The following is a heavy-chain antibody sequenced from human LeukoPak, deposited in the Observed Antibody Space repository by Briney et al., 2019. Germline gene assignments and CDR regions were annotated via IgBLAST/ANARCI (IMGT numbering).Heavy chain of an antibody. CDR3: ARFGSTPGP. CDR1: GGSFSGYY. J-gene: IGHJ4*02. CDR2: INHSGST. Sequence: SETLSLTCAVYGGSFSGYYWSWIRQPPGKGLEWIGEINHSGSTNYNPSLKSRVTISVDTSKNQLSLKLSSVTAADTAVYYCARFGSTPGPWGQGTLVTVSS. V-gene: IGHV4-34*01. D-gene: IGHD3-10*01.